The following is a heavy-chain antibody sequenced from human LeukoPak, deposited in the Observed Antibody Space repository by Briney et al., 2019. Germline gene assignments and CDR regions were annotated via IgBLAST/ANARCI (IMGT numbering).Heavy chain of an antibody. V-gene: IGHV4-30-4*01. D-gene: IGHD3-3*02. CDR1: GGSISSGDYY. CDR3: ARATFLEWLSISYYFDH. CDR2: IYYSGST. Sequence: SETLSLTCTVSGGSISSGDYYWSWIRQPPGKGLEWIGYIYYSGSTYYNPSLKSRVTISVDTSKNQFSLKLSSVTAADTAVYYCARATFLEWLSISYYFDHWGQGTLVTVSS. J-gene: IGHJ4*02.